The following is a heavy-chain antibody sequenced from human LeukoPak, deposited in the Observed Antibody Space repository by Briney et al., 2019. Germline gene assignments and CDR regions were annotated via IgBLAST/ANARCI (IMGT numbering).Heavy chain of an antibody. Sequence: SETLSLTCTVSGDSISSYYWSWIRQPPGKGLEWIGYIYYSGSTKYNPSLKSRVTISVDTSKNQFSLKLSSVTAADTAVYYYARDLTAQNWFDPWGQGTLVTVSS. CDR3: ARDLTAQNWFDP. J-gene: IGHJ5*02. V-gene: IGHV4-59*01. CDR2: IYYSGST. CDR1: GDSISSYY.